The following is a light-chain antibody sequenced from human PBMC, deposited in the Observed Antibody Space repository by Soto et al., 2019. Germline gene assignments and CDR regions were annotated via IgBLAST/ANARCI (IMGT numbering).Light chain of an antibody. CDR2: DVS. V-gene: IGLV2-14*03. CDR1: SSDIGGYNH. Sequence: QSALTQPASVSGSPGQSITISCTGTSSDIGGYNHVSWYQQHPGKVPKLMIHDVSNRPSGVSSRFSGSKSGNTASLTISGLQPEDEASYYCCSYSASNTLVVFGGGTKLTVL. J-gene: IGLJ2*01. CDR3: CSYSASNTLVV.